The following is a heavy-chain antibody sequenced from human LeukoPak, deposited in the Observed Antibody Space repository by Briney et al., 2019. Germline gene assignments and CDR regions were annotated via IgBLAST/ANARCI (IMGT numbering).Heavy chain of an antibody. Sequence: GGYLRLSCAPSGFTFSSYSMNWVRQAPGKGLEWVSSISSSSSYIYYADSVKGRFTISRDNAKNSLYLQMNSLRAEDTAVYYCAYYDFWSGYYDFDYWGQGTLVTVS. CDR2: ISSSSSYI. CDR3: AYYDFWSGYYDFDY. J-gene: IGHJ4*02. D-gene: IGHD3-3*01. CDR1: GFTFSSYS. V-gene: IGHV3-21*01.